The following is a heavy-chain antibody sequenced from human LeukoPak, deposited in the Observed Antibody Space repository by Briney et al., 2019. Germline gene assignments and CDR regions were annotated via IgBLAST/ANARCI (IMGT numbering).Heavy chain of an antibody. Sequence: GGSLRLSCAASGFTFSSYAMSRVRQAPGKGLVWVSRIKSDGITTNYADFVRGRFTISRDNAKNTLYLQMNSLRAEDTAVYYCARDREQWLGRRWFDSWGQGTLVTVSS. J-gene: IGHJ5*01. CDR2: IKSDGITT. D-gene: IGHD6-19*01. V-gene: IGHV3-74*01. CDR1: GFTFSSYA. CDR3: ARDREQWLGRRWFDS.